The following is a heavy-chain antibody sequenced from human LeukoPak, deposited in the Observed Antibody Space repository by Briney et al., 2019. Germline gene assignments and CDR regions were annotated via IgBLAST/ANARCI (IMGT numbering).Heavy chain of an antibody. D-gene: IGHD4/OR15-4a*01. Sequence: ASVKVSCKASGYTFTGYYMHWVRQAPGQGLEWIGWINPNSGDTNYAQKFQGRVTLTRDTSISTAYMELSSLRSDDTAIYYCARDGALDFWGQGTLVTVSS. CDR1: GYTFTGYY. CDR2: INPNSGDT. CDR3: ARDGALDF. J-gene: IGHJ4*02. V-gene: IGHV1-2*02.